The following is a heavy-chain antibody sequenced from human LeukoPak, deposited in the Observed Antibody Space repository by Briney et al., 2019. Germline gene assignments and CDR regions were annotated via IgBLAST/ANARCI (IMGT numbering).Heavy chain of an antibody. CDR1: GFTFSSYA. CDR3: AKISMIVVRGDYFDY. V-gene: IGHV3-23*01. CDR2: ISGSGGST. Sequence: GGSLRLSCAASGFTFSSYAMSWVRQAPGKGLEWVSAISGSGGSTYYADSVKGRFTISRDNSKNTLYLQMNSLRAEDTAVYYCAKISMIVVRGDYFDYWGQGTLVTVSS. J-gene: IGHJ4*02. D-gene: IGHD3-22*01.